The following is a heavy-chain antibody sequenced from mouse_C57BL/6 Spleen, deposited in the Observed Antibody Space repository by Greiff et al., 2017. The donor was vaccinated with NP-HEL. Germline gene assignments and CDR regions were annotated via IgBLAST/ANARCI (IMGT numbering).Heavy chain of an antibody. CDR2: IYPGDGDT. CDR1: GYAFSSSW. Sequence: QLQQSGPELVKPGASVKISCKASGYAFSSSWMNWVKQRPGKGLEWIGRIYPGDGDTNYNGKFKGKATLTADKSSSTAYMQLSSLTSEDSAVYFCARSYSNPLDYWGQGTTLTVSS. D-gene: IGHD2-5*01. J-gene: IGHJ2*01. CDR3: ARSYSNPLDY. V-gene: IGHV1-82*01.